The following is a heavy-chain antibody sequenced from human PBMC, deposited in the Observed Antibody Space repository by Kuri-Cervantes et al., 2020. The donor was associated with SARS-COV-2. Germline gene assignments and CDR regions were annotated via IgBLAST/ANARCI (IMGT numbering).Heavy chain of an antibody. CDR1: GFIFNSYW. J-gene: IGHJ4*02. CDR2: INTDGSST. Sequence: GGSLRLSCEASGFIFNSYWIHWVRQVPGKGLVWVSSINTDGSSTNYADSVKGRFTISRDNAKNSLYLQMNSLRAEDTAVYYCASRRGYYHDISGYYYFDYWGQGTLVTVSS. CDR3: ASRRGYYHDISGYYYFDY. V-gene: IGHV3-74*01. D-gene: IGHD3-22*01.